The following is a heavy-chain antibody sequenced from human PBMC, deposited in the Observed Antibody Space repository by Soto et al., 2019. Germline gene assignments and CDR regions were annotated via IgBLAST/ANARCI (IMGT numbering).Heavy chain of an antibody. J-gene: IGHJ6*02. D-gene: IGHD3-16*01. V-gene: IGHV3-48*02. CDR2: IALTSSTI. Sequence: GGSLRLSCAASGFSLSDNAMNWVRQAPGKGLERISHIALTSSTIYYADSLKGRFTISRDNAQNSVFLQMNSLRDDDTAVYFCARDLKGDPSYAMDVWGQGTTVTVYS. CDR3: ARDLKGDPSYAMDV. CDR1: GFSLSDNA.